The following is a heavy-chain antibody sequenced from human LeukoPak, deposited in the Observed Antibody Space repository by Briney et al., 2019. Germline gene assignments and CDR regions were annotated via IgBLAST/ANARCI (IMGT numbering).Heavy chain of an antibody. CDR3: ARGSPAGYSSSSRASYFDY. J-gene: IGHJ4*03. V-gene: IGHV4-34*01. Sequence: SETLSLTCAVYGGSFSGYYWRWIRQPPGKGLEWIGEINHSGSTNYNLSLKSRVTISVDTSKNQFSLKLSSVTAAYTAGYYCARGSPAGYSSSSRASYFDYWGQGTTVTVSS. CDR2: INHSGST. D-gene: IGHD6-6*01. CDR1: GGSFSGYY.